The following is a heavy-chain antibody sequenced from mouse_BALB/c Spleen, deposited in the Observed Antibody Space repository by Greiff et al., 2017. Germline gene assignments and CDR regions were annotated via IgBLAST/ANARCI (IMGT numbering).Heavy chain of an antibody. J-gene: IGHJ2*01. CDR1: GYTFTDYY. CDR2: IYPGSGNT. Sequence: VQLQQSGAELARPGASVKLSCKASGYTFTDYYINWVKQRTGQGLEWIGEIYPGSGNTYYNEKFKGKATLTADKSSSTAYMQLSSLTSEDSAVYFCARKRWLRQGVDYWGQGTTLTVSS. CDR3: ARKRWLRQGVDY. D-gene: IGHD2-2*01. V-gene: IGHV1-77*01.